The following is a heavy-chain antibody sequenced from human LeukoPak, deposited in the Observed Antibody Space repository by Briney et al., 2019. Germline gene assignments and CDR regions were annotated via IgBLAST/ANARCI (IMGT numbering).Heavy chain of an antibody. J-gene: IGHJ4*02. Sequence: PGGSLRLSCAASGFTFSSYSMTWVRQAPGKGLEWVSAITSSGESTDYADSVKGRFTISRDNSNNMLYLQMSSLRADATAMNFCAKRSSSTSGYFDSWGQGILVTVSS. CDR1: GFTFSSYS. CDR3: AKRSSSTSGYFDS. V-gene: IGHV3-23*01. D-gene: IGHD6-19*01. CDR2: ITSSGEST.